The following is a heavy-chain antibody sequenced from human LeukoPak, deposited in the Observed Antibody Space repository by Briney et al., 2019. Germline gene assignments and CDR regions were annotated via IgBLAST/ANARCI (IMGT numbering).Heavy chain of an antibody. CDR3: ARQLGTTANFDY. CDR1: GGSFSGYY. D-gene: IGHD1-7*01. J-gene: IGHJ4*02. CDR2: INHSGST. Sequence: PSETLSLTCAVYGGSFSGYYWSWIRQPPGKGLEWIGEINHSGSTNYNPSLKSRVTISVDTSKNQFSLRLSSVTAADTAVYYCARQLGTTANFDYWGQGTLVTVSS. V-gene: IGHV4-34*01.